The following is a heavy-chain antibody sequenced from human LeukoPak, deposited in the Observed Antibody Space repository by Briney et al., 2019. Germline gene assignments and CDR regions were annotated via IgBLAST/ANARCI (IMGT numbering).Heavy chain of an antibody. D-gene: IGHD6-19*01. J-gene: IGHJ4*02. V-gene: IGHV3-13*01. CDR1: GFTFSSYD. CDR3: AKDLLFRPLYSGGWYY. CDR2: IGTAGEI. Sequence: PGGSLRLSCAASGFTFSSYDIHWVRQATGKGLEWVSGIGTAGEIYYPGSVKGRFTISRENAKNSLYLQMNSLRAEDTAVYYCAKDLLFRPLYSGGWYYWGQGTLVTVSS.